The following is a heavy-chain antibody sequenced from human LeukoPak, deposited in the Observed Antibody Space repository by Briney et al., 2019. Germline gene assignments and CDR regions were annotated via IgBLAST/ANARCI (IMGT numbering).Heavy chain of an antibody. Sequence: GGSLRLSCAASGFTFSNYRMNWVRQAPGKGLEWVSSISSSSSYIYYADSVKGRFTISRDNAKNSLYLQMNSLRVDDTAVYYCAKVAAAVPGHYYLDYWGQGTLVTVSS. J-gene: IGHJ4*02. V-gene: IGHV3-21*01. CDR1: GFTFSNYR. D-gene: IGHD3-9*01. CDR3: AKVAAAVPGHYYLDY. CDR2: ISSSSSYI.